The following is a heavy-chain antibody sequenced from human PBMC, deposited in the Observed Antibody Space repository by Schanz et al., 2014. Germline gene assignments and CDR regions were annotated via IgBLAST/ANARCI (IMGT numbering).Heavy chain of an antibody. V-gene: IGHV1-69*09. J-gene: IGHJ4*02. Sequence: QVHLVQSGAEVKKPGASVKVSCKASGYTFTSYSISWVRQAPGQGLEWMGRIIPILGIANYAQKFQGRVTNTADKSTSTAYMDLSSLRPEDTAVYYCARSNYYDNSDYYNSFDYWGQGTLVTVSS. CDR2: IIPILGIA. CDR3: ARSNYYDNSDYYNSFDY. D-gene: IGHD3-22*01. CDR1: GYTFTSYS.